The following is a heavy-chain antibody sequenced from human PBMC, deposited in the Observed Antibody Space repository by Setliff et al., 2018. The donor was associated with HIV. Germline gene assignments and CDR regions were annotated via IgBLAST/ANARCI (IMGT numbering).Heavy chain of an antibody. CDR2: LSPSGTT. CDR1: GVSFSNYY. J-gene: IGHJ4*02. V-gene: IGHV4-34*01. D-gene: IGHD4-17*01. Sequence: PSETLSLTCTVYGVSFSNYYTNWIRQPPGKGLEWIGELSPSGTTRPNPSLQSRVIISLDTSKNQFSLKLTSVTAADTAMYYCAAFLVSPVTTQDYWGQGTPVTVSS. CDR3: AAFLVSPVTTQDY.